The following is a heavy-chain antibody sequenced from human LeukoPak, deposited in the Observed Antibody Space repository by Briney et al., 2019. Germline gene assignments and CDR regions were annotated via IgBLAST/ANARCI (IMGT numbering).Heavy chain of an antibody. CDR2: IYYSGST. CDR3: ARGRIAAAGDDY. CDR1: GGSIISSTYY. D-gene: IGHD6-13*01. V-gene: IGHV4-39*07. J-gene: IGHJ4*02. Sequence: SETLSLTCTVSGGSIISSTYYWGWIRQPPGKGLEWIGSIYYSGSTNYNPSLKSRVTISVDTSKNQFSLKLSSVTAADTAVYYCARGRIAAAGDDYWGQGTLVTVSS.